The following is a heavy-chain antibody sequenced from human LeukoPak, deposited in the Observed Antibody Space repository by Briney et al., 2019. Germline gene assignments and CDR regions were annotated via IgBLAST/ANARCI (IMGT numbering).Heavy chain of an antibody. CDR3: AREGGGNDH. J-gene: IGHJ4*02. CDR1: GFTFSSYS. D-gene: IGHD4-23*01. CDR2: ISSSSSTI. Sequence: GGSLRLSCAASGFTFSSYSMNWVRQAPGKGLEWVSYISSSSSTIYYADSVKGRFTISRDNAKNSLYLQMNSLRAEDTAVYYCAREGGGNDHWGQGTLVTVSS. V-gene: IGHV3-48*01.